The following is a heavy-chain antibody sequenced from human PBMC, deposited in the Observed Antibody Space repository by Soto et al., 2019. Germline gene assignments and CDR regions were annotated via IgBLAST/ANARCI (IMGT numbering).Heavy chain of an antibody. D-gene: IGHD3-3*01. CDR3: ARGQFFGTVYYDFWSGYRGHDAFDI. V-gene: IGHV1-8*01. CDR1: GYTFTSYD. CDR2: MNPNSGNT. Sequence: ASVKVSCKASGYTFTSYDINWVRQATGQGLEWMGWMNPNSGNTGYAQKFQGRVTMTRNTSISTAYMELSSLRSEDTAVYYCARGQFFGTVYYDFWSGYRGHDAFDIWGQGTMVTVSS. J-gene: IGHJ3*02.